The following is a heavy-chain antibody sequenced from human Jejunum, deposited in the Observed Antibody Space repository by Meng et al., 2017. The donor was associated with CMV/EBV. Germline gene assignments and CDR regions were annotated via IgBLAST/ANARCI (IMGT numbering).Heavy chain of an antibody. V-gene: IGHV3-23*01. CDR2: ISDSGADT. CDR3: AKTSFSNLFPYYGMDV. J-gene: IGHJ6*02. D-gene: IGHD3-3*02. Sequence: FSLRGYGMTWVRQAPGKGLEWVSGISDSGADTHHADSVKGRFTISRDNSKNTLYLQMTSVRVEDTAVYFCAKTSFSNLFPYYGMDVWGQGTTVTVSS. CDR1: FSLRGYG.